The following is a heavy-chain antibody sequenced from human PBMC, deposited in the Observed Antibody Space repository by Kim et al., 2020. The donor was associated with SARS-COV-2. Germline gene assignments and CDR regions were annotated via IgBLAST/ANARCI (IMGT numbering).Heavy chain of an antibody. V-gene: IGHV4-39*07. CDR3: ARASITMILDY. CDR2: IYYSGST. D-gene: IGHD3-22*01. CDR1: GGSISSSSYY. Sequence: SETLSLTCTVSGGSISSSSYYWGWIRQPPGKGLEWIGSIYYSGSTYYNPSLKSRVTISVDTSKNQFSLKLSSVTAADTAVYYCARASITMILDYWGQGTLGTVSS. J-gene: IGHJ4*02.